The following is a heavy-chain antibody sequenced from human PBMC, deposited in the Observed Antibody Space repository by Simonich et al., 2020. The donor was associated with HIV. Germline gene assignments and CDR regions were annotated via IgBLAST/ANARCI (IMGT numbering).Heavy chain of an antibody. D-gene: IGHD6-25*01. J-gene: IGHJ4*02. Sequence: QVQLVQSGAAVKKPGASVKVSCKASGYTFSSYGINWVRQAPGQGLEWVGWISPYKAKTDDSQKFTGRVTMPTATSTTTTYMDLSSLRSDDTAMYYCARGAFDGYYFDYWGQGTLVTVSS. CDR3: ARGAFDGYYFDY. CDR1: GYTFSSYG. V-gene: IGHV1-18*01. CDR2: ISPYKAKT.